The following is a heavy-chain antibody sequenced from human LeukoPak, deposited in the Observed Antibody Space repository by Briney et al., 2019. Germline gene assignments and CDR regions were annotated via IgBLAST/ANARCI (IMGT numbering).Heavy chain of an antibody. CDR1: GFTFSNAW. Sequence: GGSLRLSCAASGFTFSNAWMSWVRQAPGKGLEWVGRIGSKTDGGTTDYAAPVKGRFTISRDDSKNTLYLQMNSLKTEDTAVYYCTTDSPYSSSWYYFDYWGQGTLVTVSS. CDR2: IGSKTDGGTT. V-gene: IGHV3-15*04. CDR3: TTDSPYSSSWYYFDY. J-gene: IGHJ4*02. D-gene: IGHD6-13*01.